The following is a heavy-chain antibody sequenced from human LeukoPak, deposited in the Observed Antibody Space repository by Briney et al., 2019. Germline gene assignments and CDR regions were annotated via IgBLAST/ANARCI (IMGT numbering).Heavy chain of an antibody. Sequence: ASVKVSCKASGYTLTGYYMHWVRQAPGQGLEWMGWINPNSGGANYAQKFQGRVTMTRDTSISTAYMELSRLRSDDTAVYYCARAPAWIQLWCFDYWGQGTLVTVSS. V-gene: IGHV1-2*02. CDR3: ARAPAWIQLWCFDY. CDR1: GYTLTGYY. J-gene: IGHJ4*02. D-gene: IGHD5-18*01. CDR2: INPNSGGA.